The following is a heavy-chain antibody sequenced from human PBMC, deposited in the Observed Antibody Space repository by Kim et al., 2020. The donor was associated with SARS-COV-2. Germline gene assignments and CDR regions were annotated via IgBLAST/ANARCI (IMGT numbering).Heavy chain of an antibody. CDR3: ARGRWFGELYDSSGETFDY. Sequence: GGSLRLSCAASGFTFSSYDMHWVRQATGEGLEWVSAIGTAGDTYYPGSVKGRFTISRENAKNSLYLQMNSLRAGDTAVYYCARGRWFGELYDSSGETFDYWGQGTLVTVSS. D-gene: IGHD3-10*01. CDR2: IGTAGDT. J-gene: IGHJ4*02. CDR1: GFTFSSYD. V-gene: IGHV3-13*01.